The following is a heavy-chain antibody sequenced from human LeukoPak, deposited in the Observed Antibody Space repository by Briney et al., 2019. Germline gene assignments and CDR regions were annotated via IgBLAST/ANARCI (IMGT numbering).Heavy chain of an antibody. D-gene: IGHD4-17*01. CDR3: ARPVLTTSGYMDV. V-gene: IGHV3-30*04. CDR2: ILYDGRNK. CDR1: GFTFITYS. J-gene: IGHJ6*03. Sequence: PGGSLRLSCAASGFTFITYSMTWVRQAPGKGLEWVAVILYDGRNKYYADSVKGRFTISRDNSKNTLFLQMNSLRAEDTALYYCARPVLTTSGYMDVWGKGTTVTVSS.